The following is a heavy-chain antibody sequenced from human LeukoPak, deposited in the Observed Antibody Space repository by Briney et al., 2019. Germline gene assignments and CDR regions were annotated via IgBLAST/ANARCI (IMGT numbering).Heavy chain of an antibody. CDR1: GGINTHYY. CDR2: IYHSGST. D-gene: IGHD1-26*01. CDR3: AREISGPHDY. Sequence: PSETLSLTCSVSGGINTHYYWTWIRQPPGKGLELIGFIYHSGSTNYNPSLNSRVTISLHTTKNHLPLKLSTVNAADTAVYFSAREISGPHDYWGQGALVTVSS. J-gene: IGHJ4*02. V-gene: IGHV4-59*12.